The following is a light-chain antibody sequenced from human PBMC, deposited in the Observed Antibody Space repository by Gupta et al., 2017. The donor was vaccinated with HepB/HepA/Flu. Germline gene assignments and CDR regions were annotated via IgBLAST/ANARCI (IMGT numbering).Light chain of an antibody. V-gene: IGLV2-8*01. CDR3: SSYAGSNNLL. J-gene: IGLJ2*01. CDR1: SSDVGGYNY. Sequence: SALTQPPSASGTPGQSVTISCTGTSSDVGGYNYVSWYQQHPGKAPKVIIYAVSKRPSGVPDRFSGSKSGNTASLTVSGLQAEDEADYYCSSYAGSNNLLFGGGTKLTVL. CDR2: AVS.